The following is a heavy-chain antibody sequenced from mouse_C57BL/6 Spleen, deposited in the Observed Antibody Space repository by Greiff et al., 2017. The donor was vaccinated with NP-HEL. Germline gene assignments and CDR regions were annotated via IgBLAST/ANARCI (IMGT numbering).Heavy chain of an antibody. Sequence: VMLVESGAELVRPGASVKLSCKASGYTFTDYYINWVKQRPGQGLEWIARIYPGSGNTYYNEKFKGKATLTAEKSSSTAYMQLSSLTSEDSAVYFCARYDYDGFDYWGQGTTLTVSS. D-gene: IGHD2-4*01. CDR2: IYPGSGNT. J-gene: IGHJ2*01. V-gene: IGHV1-76*01. CDR3: ARYDYDGFDY. CDR1: GYTFTDYY.